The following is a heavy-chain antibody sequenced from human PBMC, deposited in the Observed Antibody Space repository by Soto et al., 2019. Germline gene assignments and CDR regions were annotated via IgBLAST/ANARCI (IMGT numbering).Heavy chain of an antibody. J-gene: IGHJ4*02. CDR2: IYNGVIT. Sequence: QVLMQESGPGLVKPSETLSLTCTVSGASVSSGNHYWSWIRQPPGKRLEWIGFIYNGVITNYSPSLRTRVSISAATSRNQFSLTVNSATAAAPAVYYCARGWDANSWGQGALVTVSS. CDR1: GASVSSGNHY. V-gene: IGHV4-61*01. D-gene: IGHD6-19*01. CDR3: ARGWDANS.